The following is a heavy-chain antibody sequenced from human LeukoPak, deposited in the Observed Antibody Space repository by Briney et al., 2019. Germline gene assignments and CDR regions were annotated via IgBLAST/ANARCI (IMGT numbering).Heavy chain of an antibody. CDR2: RNPNSGNT. V-gene: IGHV1-8*01. CDR3: ARWLQFQPFDY. J-gene: IGHJ4*02. D-gene: IGHD5-24*01. Sequence: AASVKVSCKASGYTFTSYDINWVRQAPGEGLERMGWRNPNSGNTGYAQKFQGRVTMTRNTSISTAYMELSSLRSEDTAVYYCARWLQFQPFDYWGQGTLVTVSS. CDR1: GYTFTSYD.